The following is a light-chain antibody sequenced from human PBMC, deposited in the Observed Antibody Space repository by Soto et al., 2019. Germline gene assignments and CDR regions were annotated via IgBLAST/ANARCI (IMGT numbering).Light chain of an antibody. V-gene: IGKV3-15*01. CDR2: GAS. CDR3: QQYDDWLIFS. Sequence: DIVLTQSPGTLSLSPGKRATLSYRASQSVRSNYLAWYQQKPGQAPRLIIYGASTRATGVPARFSGSGSGTEFTLTISSLQSEDFAFYYCQQYDDWLIFSFGPGTKVDIK. CDR1: QSVRSN. J-gene: IGKJ3*01.